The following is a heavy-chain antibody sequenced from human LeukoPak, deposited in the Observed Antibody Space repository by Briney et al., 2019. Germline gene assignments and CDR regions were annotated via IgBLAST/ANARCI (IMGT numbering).Heavy chain of an antibody. Sequence: SETLSLTCAVYGGSFSGYYWSWIRQPPGKGLEWIGEINHSGSTNYNPSLKSRVTISVDTSKNQFSLKLSSVTAADTAVYYCARGLHYYHSSGYYYGRIRYFYYYYMDVWGKGTTVTVSS. V-gene: IGHV4-34*01. CDR2: INHSGST. D-gene: IGHD3-22*01. CDR1: GGSFSGYY. J-gene: IGHJ6*03. CDR3: ARGLHYYHSSGYYYGRIRYFYYYYMDV.